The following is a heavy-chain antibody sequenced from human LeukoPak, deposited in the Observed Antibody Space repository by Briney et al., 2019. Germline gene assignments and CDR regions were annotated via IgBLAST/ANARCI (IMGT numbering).Heavy chain of an antibody. D-gene: IGHD3-9*01. CDR3: AREGLKLRYFDWSYYFDY. CDR2: ISSSSSTI. CDR1: GFTFSSYS. V-gene: IGHV3-48*01. J-gene: IGHJ4*02. Sequence: PGGSLRLSXAASGFTFSSYSMNWVRQAPGKGLEWVSYISSSSSTIYYADSVKGRFTISRDNAKNSLYLQMNSLRAEDTAVYYCAREGLKLRYFDWSYYFDYWGQGTLVTVSS.